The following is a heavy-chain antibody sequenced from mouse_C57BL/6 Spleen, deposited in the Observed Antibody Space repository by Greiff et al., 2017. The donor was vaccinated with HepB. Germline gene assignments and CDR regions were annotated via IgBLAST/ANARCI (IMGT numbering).Heavy chain of an antibody. J-gene: IGHJ2*01. CDR1: GYTFTSYG. D-gene: IGHD2-2*01. CDR2: IYPRSGNT. V-gene: IGHV1-81*01. CDR3: ARSTTMVTRYYFDY. Sequence: VKVVESGAELARPGASVKLSCKASGYTFTSYGISWVKQRTGQGLEWIGEIYPRSGNTYYNEKFKGKATLTADKSSSTAYMELRSLTSEDSAVYFCARSTTMVTRYYFDYWGQGTTLTVSS.